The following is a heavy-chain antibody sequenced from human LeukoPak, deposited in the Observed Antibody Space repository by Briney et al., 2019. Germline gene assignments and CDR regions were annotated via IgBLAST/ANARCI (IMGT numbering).Heavy chain of an antibody. J-gene: IGHJ4*02. Sequence: GRSLRLSCAASGFTFDDYAMHWVRQAPGKGLEWVSGISWNSGSIGYADSVKGRFTISRDNAKNSLYLQMNSLRAEDTALYYCVTGPAIRSYWGQGTLVTVSS. CDR2: ISWNSGSI. V-gene: IGHV3-9*01. CDR1: GFTFDDYA. CDR3: VTGPAIRSY.